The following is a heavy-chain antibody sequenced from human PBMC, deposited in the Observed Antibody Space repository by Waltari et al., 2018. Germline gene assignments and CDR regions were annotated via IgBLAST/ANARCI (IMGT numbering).Heavy chain of an antibody. V-gene: IGHV4-34*01. CDR1: GGSFSGYY. Sequence: QVQLQQWGAGLLKPSETLSLTCAVYGGSFSGYYWSWIRQPPGKGLEWIGEINHSGSTNYNPSLKSRVTISVDTSKNQFSLKLSSVTAADTAGYYCARIRGYSYGVDYWGQGTLVTVSS. CDR3: ARIRGYSYGVDY. J-gene: IGHJ4*02. D-gene: IGHD5-18*01. CDR2: INHSGST.